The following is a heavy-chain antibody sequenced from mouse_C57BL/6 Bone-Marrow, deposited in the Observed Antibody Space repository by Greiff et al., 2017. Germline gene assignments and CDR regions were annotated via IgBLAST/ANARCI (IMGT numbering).Heavy chain of an antibody. CDR3: ASGGPTMADFDY. J-gene: IGHJ2*01. CDR1: GYAFTNYL. D-gene: IGHD2-10*01. Sequence: VQLVESGAELVRPGTSVKVSCKASGYAFTNYLIEWVKQRPGQGLEWIGVINPGSGGTNYNEKFKGKATLTADKSSSTAYLQLSSLTSEDSSVCIWASGGPTMADFDYRGHDTTLTVSS. V-gene: IGHV1-54*01. CDR2: INPGSGGT.